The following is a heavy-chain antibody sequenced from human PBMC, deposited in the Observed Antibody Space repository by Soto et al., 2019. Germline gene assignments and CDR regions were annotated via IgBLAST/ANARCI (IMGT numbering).Heavy chain of an antibody. CDR1: GFTFSSYA. D-gene: IGHD6-19*01. J-gene: IGHJ4*02. Sequence: EVQLLESGGGLVQPGGSLRLSCAASGFTFSSYAMSWVRQAPGKGVEWVSAISGSGGSTYYADSVKGRFTISRDNSKHTLYLQMNSLRAEDTAVYYCARRSSGWYFDYWGQGTLDTVSS. CDR2: ISGSGGST. CDR3: ARRSSGWYFDY. V-gene: IGHV3-23*01.